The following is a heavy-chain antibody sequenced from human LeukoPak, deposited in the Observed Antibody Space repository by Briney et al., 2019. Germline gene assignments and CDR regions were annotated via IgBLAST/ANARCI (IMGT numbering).Heavy chain of an antibody. J-gene: IGHJ1*01. D-gene: IGHD6-13*01. CDR1: GFAFTSYG. V-gene: IGHV3-7*01. CDR2: INQDGSEK. CDR3: ARESTAGYNSSWYGFRN. Sequence: GGSLRLSCAASGFAFTSYGIHWLRQAPGKGLDWVANINQDGSEKYYVDSVKGRFTISRDNAKNSLFLQMGSLRVEDTAVYYCARESTAGYNSSWYGFRNWGQGTLVSVSS.